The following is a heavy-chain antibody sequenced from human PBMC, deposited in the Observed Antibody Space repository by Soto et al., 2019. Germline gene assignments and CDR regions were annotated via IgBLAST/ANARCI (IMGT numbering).Heavy chain of an antibody. D-gene: IGHD3-10*01. CDR2: IYYSGST. Sequence: SETLSLTCTVSGGSISSYYWSWIRQPPGKGLEWIGYIYYSGSTNYNPSLKSRVTISVDTSKNQFSLKLSSVTAADTAVYYCALYYYGSGSYYWGQGTLVTVSS. V-gene: IGHV4-59*01. CDR3: ALYYYGSGSYY. CDR1: GGSISSYY. J-gene: IGHJ4*02.